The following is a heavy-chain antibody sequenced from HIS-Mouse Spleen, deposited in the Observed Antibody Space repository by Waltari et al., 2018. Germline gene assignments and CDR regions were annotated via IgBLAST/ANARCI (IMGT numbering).Heavy chain of an antibody. CDR3: AREIQYSSSWYDWYFDL. J-gene: IGHJ2*01. Sequence: QLQLQESGPGLVKPSETLSLTCTVSGGSISSSRYYWGGIRQPPGKGLEWIGSIYYSGSTYYNPSLKSRVTISVDTSKNQFSLKLSSVTAADTAVYYCAREIQYSSSWYDWYFDLWGRGTLVTVSS. V-gene: IGHV4-39*07. D-gene: IGHD6-13*01. CDR2: IYYSGST. CDR1: GGSISSSRYY.